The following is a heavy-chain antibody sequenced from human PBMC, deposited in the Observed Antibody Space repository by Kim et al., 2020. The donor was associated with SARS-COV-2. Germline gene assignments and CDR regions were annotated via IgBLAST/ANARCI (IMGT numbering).Heavy chain of an antibody. CDR2: IGRDGTTT. CDR3: TRARA. CDR1: GFSFSECW. Sequence: GGSLRLSCAASGFSFSECWMDWVRQAPGKGPEWVARIGRDGTTTLYADSVKGRFTISRDNSKNTVYLQITGLRADDTGVYYCTRARAGGEGTLVSDCS. J-gene: IGHJ1*01. V-gene: IGHV3-74*01.